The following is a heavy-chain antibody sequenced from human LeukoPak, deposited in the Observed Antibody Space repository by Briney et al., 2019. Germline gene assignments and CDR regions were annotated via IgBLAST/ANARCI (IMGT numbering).Heavy chain of an antibody. V-gene: IGHV1-46*01. D-gene: IGHD6-6*01. Sequence: RGATVKISCKASGYTFTDYYMHWVQQAPGKGLEWMGIINPSGGSTSYAQKFQGRVTMTRDTSTSTVYMELSSLRSEDTAVYYCARATAARSFDYWGQGTLVTVSS. CDR2: INPSGGST. J-gene: IGHJ4*02. CDR3: ARATAARSFDY. CDR1: GYTFTDYY.